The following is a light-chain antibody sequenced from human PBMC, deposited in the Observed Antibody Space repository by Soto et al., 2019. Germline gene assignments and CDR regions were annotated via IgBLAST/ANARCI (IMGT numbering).Light chain of an antibody. CDR2: DAS. Sequence: EVVLTQSPASLSLSPGERATLSCGARQIVSSNYLAWYQQKPGLAPRLLIYDASTRATGVPDRFRGSGSGTDFTLAINRLEHEDSAVYCCQQYGDSPRGTFGGGTKVEIK. CDR1: QIVSSNY. V-gene: IGKV3D-20*01. CDR3: QQYGDSPRGT. J-gene: IGKJ4*01.